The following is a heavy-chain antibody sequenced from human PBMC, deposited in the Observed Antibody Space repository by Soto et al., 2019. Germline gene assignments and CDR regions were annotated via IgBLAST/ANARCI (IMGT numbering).Heavy chain of an antibody. J-gene: IGHJ4*02. CDR3: ASSEVGADCPYFDY. V-gene: IGHV4-34*01. CDR2: INHSGST. CDR1: GGSFSGYY. D-gene: IGHD1-26*01. Sequence: KTSETLSLTCAVYGGSFSGYYWSWIRQPPGKGLEWIGEINHSGSTNYNPSLKSRVTISVDTSKNQFSLKLSSVTAADTAVYYCASSEVGADCPYFDYWGQGTLVTVSS.